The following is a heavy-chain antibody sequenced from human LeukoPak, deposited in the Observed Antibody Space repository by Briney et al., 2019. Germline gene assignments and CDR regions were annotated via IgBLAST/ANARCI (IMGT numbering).Heavy chain of an antibody. CDR2: INPKSGAT. CDR1: GYTFTDYL. Sequence: ASVKVSCKPSGYTFTDYLLHWLRQAPGHGLEWMGWINPKSGATSYAQIFQGRVTMTRDTPITTVYMELTWLKSDDTAVYYCARGPSHGAFDLWGQGTMVTVSS. CDR3: ARGPSHGAFDL. J-gene: IGHJ3*01. V-gene: IGHV1-2*02.